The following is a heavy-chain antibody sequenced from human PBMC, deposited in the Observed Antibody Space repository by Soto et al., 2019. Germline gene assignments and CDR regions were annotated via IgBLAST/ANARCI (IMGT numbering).Heavy chain of an antibody. V-gene: IGHV1-18*01. D-gene: IGHD2-15*01. Sequence: ASVKVSCKASGYTFTSYGISWVRQAPGQGLEWMGWISAYNGSTNYAQKLQGRVTMTTDTSTSTAYMELRSLRYDDTAVYYCASVVSGSPRDYWGKGTLGTVSS. CDR1: GYTFTSYG. J-gene: IGHJ4*02. CDR3: ASVVSGSPRDY. CDR2: ISAYNGST.